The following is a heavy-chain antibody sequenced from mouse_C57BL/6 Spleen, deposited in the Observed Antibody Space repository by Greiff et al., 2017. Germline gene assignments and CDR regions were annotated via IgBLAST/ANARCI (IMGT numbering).Heavy chain of an antibody. CDR3: AREGWLLRFAY. CDR1: GYTFTSYW. V-gene: IGHV1-64*01. CDR2: IHPNSDRT. Sequence: QLQLKQPGAELVKPGSSVKLSCKASGYTFTSYWLHWVKQRPGQGLEWIGMIHPNSDRTNYNEKFRIKATLTVDKSSSTAYMQLSSLTSEDSAVYYCAREGWLLRFAYWGQGTLVTVSA. J-gene: IGHJ3*01. D-gene: IGHD2-3*01.